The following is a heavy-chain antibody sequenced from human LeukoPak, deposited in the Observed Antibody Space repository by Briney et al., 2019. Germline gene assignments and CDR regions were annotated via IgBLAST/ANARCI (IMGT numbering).Heavy chain of an antibody. D-gene: IGHD1-7*01. J-gene: IGHJ4*02. CDR1: GYTFTGYY. CDR2: INPNSCVT. V-gene: IGHV1-2*02. Sequence: ASVKVSCKASGYTFTGYYMHWVRQAPGQGLEWMGWINPNSCVTNYAQKFQGTVTMTMDTSLSTAYMELSRLRSDDTAVYYCARAQYNWNYSSGYWGRGTLVSVSS. CDR3: ARAQYNWNYSSGY.